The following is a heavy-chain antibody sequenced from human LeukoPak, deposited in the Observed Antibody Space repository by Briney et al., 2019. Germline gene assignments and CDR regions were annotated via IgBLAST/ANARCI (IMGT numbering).Heavy chain of an antibody. V-gene: IGHV3-30*02. CDR1: GLSFSGYG. D-gene: IGHD4-17*01. J-gene: IGHJ4*02. Sequence: PGGSLRLSCAASGLSFSGYGMHWVRQVPGKGLEWVAFIRYDGSTKFYTDSVKGRFAISRDNSKNTLSLQMNSLRTEDTAVYYCAALHTGTFVDYWGQGTLVTVSS. CDR3: AALHTGTFVDY. CDR2: IRYDGSTK.